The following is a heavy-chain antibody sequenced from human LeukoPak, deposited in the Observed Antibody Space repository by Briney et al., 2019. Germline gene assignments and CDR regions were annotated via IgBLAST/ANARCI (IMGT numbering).Heavy chain of an antibody. D-gene: IGHD2-2*01. CDR3: ARVPYYYYGMDV. J-gene: IGHJ6*02. CDR2: IYYSGST. V-gene: IGHV4-59*08. CDR1: GGSISSYY. Sequence: SETLSLTCTVSGGSISSYYWSWIRQPPGKGLEWIGYIYYSGSTNYNPSLKSRVTISVDTSKNQFSLKLSSVTAADTAVYYCARVPYYYYGMDVWGQGTTVTVSS.